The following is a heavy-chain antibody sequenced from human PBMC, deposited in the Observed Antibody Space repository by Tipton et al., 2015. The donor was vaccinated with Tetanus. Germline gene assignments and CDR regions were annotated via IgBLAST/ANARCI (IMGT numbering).Heavy chain of an antibody. J-gene: IGHJ6*02. CDR3: AKDQGQGDYIIYGMDV. CDR2: ISYDGSNK. D-gene: IGHD4-17*01. Sequence: RSLRLSCAASGFTFSSYGMHWVRQAPGKGLEWVAVISYDGSNKYYADSVKGRFTISRDNSKNTLYLQMNSLRAEDTAVYYCAKDQGQGDYIIYGMDVWGQGTTVTVSS. V-gene: IGHV3-30*18. CDR1: GFTFSSYG.